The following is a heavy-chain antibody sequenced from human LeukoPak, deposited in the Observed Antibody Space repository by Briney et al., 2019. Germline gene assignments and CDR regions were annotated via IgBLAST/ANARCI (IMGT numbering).Heavy chain of an antibody. J-gene: IGHJ4*02. CDR2: IKSKTDGGTT. CDR1: GFTFSNAW. Sequence: GGSLRLSCAASGFTFSNAWMNWVRQAPGKGLEWVGRIKSKTDGGTTDYAAPVKGRFTISRDDSKNTLYLQMNSLKTEDTAVYYRTTRTRYCSGGSCYIVYWGQGTLVTVSS. D-gene: IGHD2-15*01. V-gene: IGHV3-15*07. CDR3: TTRTRYCSGGSCYIVY.